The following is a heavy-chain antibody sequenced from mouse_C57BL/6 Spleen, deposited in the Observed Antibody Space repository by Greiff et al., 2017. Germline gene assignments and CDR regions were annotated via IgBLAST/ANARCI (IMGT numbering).Heavy chain of an antibody. V-gene: IGHV5-9-1*02. CDR3: TRVLGRSSSFYY. CDR1: GFTFSSYA. J-gene: IGHJ2*01. CDR2: ISSGGDCI. D-gene: IGHD4-1*01. Sequence: EVQLVESGEGLVKPGGSLKLSCAASGFTFSSYAMSWVRQTPEKRLEWVAYISSGGDCIYYADTVKGRVTISRDNAMNTLYLQMSSLKSEDTAMYYCTRVLGRSSSFYYWGPGTTLTVSS.